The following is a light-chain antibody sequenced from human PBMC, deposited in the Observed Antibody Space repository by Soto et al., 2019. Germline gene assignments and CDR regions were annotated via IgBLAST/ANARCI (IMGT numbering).Light chain of an antibody. CDR3: QQRSNWPPIT. Sequence: EIVLTQAPATLSLSPGERATLSCRASQSVSSYLAWYQQKPGQAPRLLIYDASNRSTGIPARFCGSGSGTDFTLTISSLEPEDFAVYYCQQRSNWPPITFGQGTRLELK. V-gene: IGKV3-11*01. CDR1: QSVSSY. J-gene: IGKJ5*01. CDR2: DAS.